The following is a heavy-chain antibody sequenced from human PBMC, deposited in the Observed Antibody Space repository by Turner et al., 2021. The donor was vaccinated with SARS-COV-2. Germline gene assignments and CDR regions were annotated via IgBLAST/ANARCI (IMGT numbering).Heavy chain of an antibody. Sequence: QLQLQESGPGLLKPSETLSLTCTVSGASISSSSYYWGWIRQPPGKGLEWIGSIYYSASTYYTPSLKSRVTISVDTSKNQFSLKLSSVTAADTAVYYCASPSVDFWSGSYYGMDVWGQGTTVTVSS. J-gene: IGHJ6*02. V-gene: IGHV4-39*01. CDR1: GASISSSSYY. D-gene: IGHD3-3*01. CDR3: ASPSVDFWSGSYYGMDV. CDR2: IYYSAST.